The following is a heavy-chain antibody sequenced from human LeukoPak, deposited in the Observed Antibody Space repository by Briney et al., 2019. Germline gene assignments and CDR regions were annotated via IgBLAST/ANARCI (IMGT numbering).Heavy chain of an antibody. CDR3: ARPRYCSSTSCYAFDY. Sequence: SETLSLTCAVYGGSFSGYYWSWIRQPPGKGLEWIGEINHSGSTNYNPSPKSRVTISVDTSKNQFSLKLSSVTAADTAVYYCARPRYCSSTSCYAFDYWGQGTLVTVSS. V-gene: IGHV4-34*01. D-gene: IGHD2-2*01. J-gene: IGHJ4*02. CDR1: GGSFSGYY. CDR2: INHSGST.